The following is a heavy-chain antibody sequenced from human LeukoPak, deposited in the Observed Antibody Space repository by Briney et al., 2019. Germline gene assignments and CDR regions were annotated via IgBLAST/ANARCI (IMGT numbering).Heavy chain of an antibody. CDR2: IYHSGST. V-gene: IGHV4-30-2*01. Sequence: MSSQTLSLTCTVSGGSISSGGYYWSWIRQPPGKGLEWIGYIYHSGSTYYNPSLKSRVTISVDRSKNQFSLKLSSVTAADTAVYYCARVGDFWSGYPNWFDPWGQGTLATVSS. J-gene: IGHJ5*02. D-gene: IGHD3-3*01. CDR3: ARVGDFWSGYPNWFDP. CDR1: GGSISSGGYY.